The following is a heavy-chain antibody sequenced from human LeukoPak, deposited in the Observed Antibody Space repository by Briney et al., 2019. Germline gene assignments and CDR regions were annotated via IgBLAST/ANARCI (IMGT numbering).Heavy chain of an antibody. CDR2: ISYDGSNK. D-gene: IGHD3-10*01. CDR3: AKEGVTMVRGVRAGRWYYYYMDV. Sequence: TGGSLRLSCAASGFTFSSYGMHWVRQAPGKGLEWVAVISYDGSNKYYADSVKGRFTISRDNSKNTLYLQMNSLRAEDTAVYYCAKEGVTMVRGVRAGRWYYYYMDVWGKGTTVTVSS. J-gene: IGHJ6*03. CDR1: GFTFSSYG. V-gene: IGHV3-30*18.